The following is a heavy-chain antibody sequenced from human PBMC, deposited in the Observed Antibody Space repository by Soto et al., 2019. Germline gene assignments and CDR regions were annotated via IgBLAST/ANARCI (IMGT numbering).Heavy chain of an antibody. CDR1: GGSISSGDYY. V-gene: IGHV4-30-4*01. Sequence: QVQLQESGPGLVKPSQTLSLTCTVSGGSISSGDYYWSWIRQPPGKGLEWIGYIYYSGSTYYNPSSQRRDSISVDTSQHQFSLNLSCVTGGDSVGDYCASLSTPRSLSTHWGQGTMVPLS. J-gene: IGHJ4*02. D-gene: IGHD2-15*01. CDR3: ASLSTPRSLSTH. CDR2: IYYSGST.